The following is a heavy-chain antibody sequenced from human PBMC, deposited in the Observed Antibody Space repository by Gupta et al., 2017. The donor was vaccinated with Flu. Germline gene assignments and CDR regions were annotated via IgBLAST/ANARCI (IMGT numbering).Heavy chain of an antibody. D-gene: IGHD2-2*01. V-gene: IGHV2-5*01. CDR3: AHRLGDCSSTSCYRDAFDI. Sequence: PQGKALEWLALIYWNDDKRYSPSLKSRLTITKDTSKNQVVLTMTNMDPVDTATYYCAHRLGDCSSTSCYRDAFDIWGQGTMVTVSS. CDR2: IYWNDDK. J-gene: IGHJ3*02.